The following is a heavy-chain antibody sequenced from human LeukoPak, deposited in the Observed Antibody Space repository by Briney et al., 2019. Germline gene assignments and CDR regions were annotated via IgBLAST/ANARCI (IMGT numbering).Heavy chain of an antibody. Sequence: PSETLSLTCTVSSGSISSSTYYWGWIRQPPGKELEWIGSMYYSGSTYYNPSLKSRVTISVDTSKNQFSLKLSSVTAADTAVYYCARGYYDTSAYSNPFDFWGQGTLVTVSS. J-gene: IGHJ4*02. V-gene: IGHV4-39*07. CDR3: ARGYYDTSAYSNPFDF. D-gene: IGHD3-22*01. CDR2: MYYSGST. CDR1: SGSISSSTYY.